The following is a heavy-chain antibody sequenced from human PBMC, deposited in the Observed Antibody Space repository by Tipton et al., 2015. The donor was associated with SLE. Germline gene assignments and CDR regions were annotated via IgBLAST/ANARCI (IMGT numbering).Heavy chain of an antibody. CDR1: GGSISSSSYY. CDR2: VFYSGST. D-gene: IGHD6-13*01. V-gene: IGHV4-39*07. J-gene: IGHJ4*02. CDR3: ARAHRGYVDY. Sequence: TLSLTCTVSGGSISSSSYYWGWIRLPPGKGLEWIGSVFYSGSTYYNPSLKSRVTISVDTSKNQLSLKLSSVTAADTAVFYCARAHRGYVDYWGQGTLVTVSS.